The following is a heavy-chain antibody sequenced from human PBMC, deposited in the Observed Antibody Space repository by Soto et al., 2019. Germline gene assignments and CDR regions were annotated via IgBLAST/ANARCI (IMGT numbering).Heavy chain of an antibody. CDR3: ARQNLYYDFWSGYPSHYYYGMDV. Sequence: SETLSLTCAVYGGSFSGYYWSWIRQPPGKGLEWIGEVNHSGSTNYNPSLKSRVTISVDTSKKQFSLKLSSVTAADTAVYYCARQNLYYDFWSGYPSHYYYGMDVWGQGTTVTVSS. D-gene: IGHD3-3*01. J-gene: IGHJ6*02. CDR1: GGSFSGYY. CDR2: VNHSGST. V-gene: IGHV4-34*01.